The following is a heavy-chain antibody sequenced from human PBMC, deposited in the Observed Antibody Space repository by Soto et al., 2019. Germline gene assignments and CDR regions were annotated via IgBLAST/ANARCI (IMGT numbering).Heavy chain of an antibody. Sequence: QITLKESGPTLVKPTQTLTLTCTFSGFSLTSNGMGVGWIRQPPGKALEWLALIYWDDDKRYSPSLQSRLTITKDTSRNQVVLTMTNMDPVDTATYFWARRNPENQADHWGQGTLVIVSS. V-gene: IGHV2-5*02. CDR2: IYWDDDK. CDR3: ARRNPENQADH. J-gene: IGHJ4*02. CDR1: GFSLTSNGMG.